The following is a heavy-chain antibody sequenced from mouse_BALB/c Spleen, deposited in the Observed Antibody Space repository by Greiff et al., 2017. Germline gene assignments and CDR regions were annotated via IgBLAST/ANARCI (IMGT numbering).Heavy chain of an antibody. CDR2: ISSGGSYT. CDR1: GFTFSSYA. D-gene: IGHD1-2*01. CDR3: AGDLRPFAY. V-gene: IGHV5-9-3*01. J-gene: IGHJ3*01. Sequence: EVKLVESGGGLVKPGGSLKLSCAASGFTFSSYAMSWVRQTPEKRLEWVATISSGGSYTYYPDSVKGRFTISRDNAKNTLYLQMSSLRSEDTAMYYCAGDLRPFAYWGQGTLVTVSA.